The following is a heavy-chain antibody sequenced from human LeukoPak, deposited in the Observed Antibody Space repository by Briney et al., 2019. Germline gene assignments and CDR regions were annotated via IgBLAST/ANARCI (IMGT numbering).Heavy chain of an antibody. Sequence: PSETLSLTCTVSGGSISSGGYYWSWIRQHPGKGLEWIGYIYYSGSTYCNPSLKSRVTISVDTSKNQFSLKLSSVTAADTAVYYCARDGTHCSGGSCYSTFDYWGQGTLVTVSS. J-gene: IGHJ4*02. CDR3: ARDGTHCSGGSCYSTFDY. CDR1: GGSISSGGYY. D-gene: IGHD2-15*01. V-gene: IGHV4-31*03. CDR2: IYYSGST.